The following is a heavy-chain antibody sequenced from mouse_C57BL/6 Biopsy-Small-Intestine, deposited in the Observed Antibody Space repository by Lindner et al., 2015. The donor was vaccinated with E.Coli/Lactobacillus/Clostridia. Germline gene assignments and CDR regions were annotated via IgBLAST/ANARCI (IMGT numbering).Heavy chain of an antibody. Sequence: SVKVSCKASGYTFTDSGINWLRQAPGQGPEWMGRITVYNGDTKYEENFKGRVTMTTDTSINTAYMELRYLTSDDTAVYYCARDGDDILTGFYDGFDIWGQGTLVTVS. V-gene: IGHV1-84*02. CDR1: GYTFTDSG. J-gene: IGHJ3*01. CDR3: ARDGDDILTGFYDGFDI. D-gene: IGHD2-3*01. CDR2: ITVYNGDT.